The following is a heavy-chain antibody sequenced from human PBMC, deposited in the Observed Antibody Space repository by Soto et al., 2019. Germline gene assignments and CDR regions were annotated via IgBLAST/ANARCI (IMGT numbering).Heavy chain of an antibody. V-gene: IGHV3-23*01. D-gene: IGHD3-22*01. CDR1: GFTFSSYA. Sequence: LRLSCAASGFTFSSYAMSWVRQAPGKGLEWVSAISGSGGSTYYADSVKGRFTISRDNSKNTLYLQMNSLRAEDTAVYYCAKALYYYDSSGYYPDYYYYGMDVWGQGTTVTVSS. J-gene: IGHJ6*02. CDR2: ISGSGGST. CDR3: AKALYYYDSSGYYPDYYYYGMDV.